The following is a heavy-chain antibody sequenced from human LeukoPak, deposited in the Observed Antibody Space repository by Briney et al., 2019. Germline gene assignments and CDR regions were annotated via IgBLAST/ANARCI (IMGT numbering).Heavy chain of an antibody. CDR2: IHYSGST. V-gene: IGHV4-59*12. Sequence: PSETLSLTCTVSGGSISSYYWSWIRQPPGKGLEWIGYIHYSGSTNYNPSLKSRVTISVDTSKNQFSLKLSSVTAADTAVYYCARDYGDYADYYYGMDVWGQGTTVTVSS. CDR3: ARDYGDYADYYYGMDV. CDR1: GGSISSYY. J-gene: IGHJ6*02. D-gene: IGHD4-17*01.